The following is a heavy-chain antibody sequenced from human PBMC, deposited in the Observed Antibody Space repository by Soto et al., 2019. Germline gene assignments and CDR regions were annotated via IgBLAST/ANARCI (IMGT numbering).Heavy chain of an antibody. D-gene: IGHD3-10*01. CDR1: GFTFSTYT. CDR3: AREGPVPPYYFYDY. CDR2: ISGSGSTI. J-gene: IGHJ4*02. Sequence: EVQLVESGGGLVQPGGSMRLSCAASGFTFSTYTMNWVRQAPGKGLEWVSYISGSGSTIYYADSVKGRFTTSRDNAKNSLYLQMNSLRDEDTALYYCAREGPVPPYYFYDYWGQGTLVTVSS. V-gene: IGHV3-48*02.